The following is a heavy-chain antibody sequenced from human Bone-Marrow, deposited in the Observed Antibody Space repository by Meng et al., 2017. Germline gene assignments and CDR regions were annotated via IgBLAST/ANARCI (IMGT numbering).Heavy chain of an antibody. CDR1: GSTFSSSW. J-gene: IGHJ4*02. V-gene: IGHV3-74*01. D-gene: IGHD4-23*01. CDR2: INSDGRDT. Sequence: GESLKISCAASGSTFSSSWMHWVRQAPGKGLVWVSRINSDGRDTSYADSVKGRFTISRDNAKNTLYLHMSSLRAEDTAVYYCARAGFYGGNSGYFDYWGQGTLVTVSS. CDR3: ARAGFYGGNSGYFDY.